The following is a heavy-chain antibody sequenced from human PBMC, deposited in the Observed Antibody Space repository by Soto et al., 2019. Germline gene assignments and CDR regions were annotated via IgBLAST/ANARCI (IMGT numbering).Heavy chain of an antibody. V-gene: IGHV4-30-4*01. CDR2: IYYSGST. CDR3: ARERPDGCRLDP. J-gene: IGHJ5*02. Sequence: PSETLSLTCTVSGGSISSGDYYWSWIRQPPGKGLEWIGYIYYSGSTYYNPSLKSRVTISVDTSKNQFSLRLSSVTAADTAVYYCARERPDGCRLDPRGQGTLVTVSS. D-gene: IGHD6-19*01. CDR1: GGSISSGDYY.